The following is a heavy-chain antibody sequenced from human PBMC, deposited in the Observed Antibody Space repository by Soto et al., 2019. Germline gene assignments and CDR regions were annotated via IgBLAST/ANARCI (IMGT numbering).Heavy chain of an antibody. CDR3: ARVGRGFCSSTSCDTDGFDL. D-gene: IGHD2-2*01. V-gene: IGHV3-48*02. Sequence: QLVESGGGLVQPGGSLRLSCAASGFTFSLYPVNWVRQAPGKGLEWLSYISPSNSTIYYADSVKGRFTISRDNAKNSLDLQMNGLRDDNTALYYCARVGRGFCSSTSCDTDGFDLWGQGTVVTVST. CDR1: GFTFSLYP. J-gene: IGHJ3*01. CDR2: ISPSNSTI.